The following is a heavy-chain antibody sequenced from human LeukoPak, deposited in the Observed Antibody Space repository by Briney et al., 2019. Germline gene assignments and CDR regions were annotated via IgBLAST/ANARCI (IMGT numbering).Heavy chain of an antibody. V-gene: IGHV3-15*01. CDR3: STDRAVAGKGFDY. CDR1: GFTFSNAW. J-gene: IGHJ4*02. D-gene: IGHD6-19*01. Sequence: GGSLRLSCAASGFTFSNAWMSWVRQAPGEGLEWVGRIKDKADGGTTDYAAPVKGRVTISRDDSKDTLYLQMNSLKSEDTAIYYCSTDRAVAGKGFDYWGQGTLVTVSS. CDR2: IKDKADGGTT.